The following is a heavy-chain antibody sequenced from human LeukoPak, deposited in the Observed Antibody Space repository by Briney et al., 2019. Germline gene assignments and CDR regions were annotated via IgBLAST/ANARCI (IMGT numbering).Heavy chain of an antibody. J-gene: IGHJ4*02. D-gene: IGHD6-13*01. CDR1: GFTFSSYS. V-gene: IGHV3-48*01. CDR2: ISRSSRTI. CDR3: ATEAAYSSSWSPFDY. Sequence: GGSLRLSCAASGFTFSSYSMIWVRQAPGKGLEWVSHISRSSRTIYYADSVKGRFTISRDNAKNSLYLQMNSLRAEDTAVYYCATEAAYSSSWSPFDYWGQGTLVTVSS.